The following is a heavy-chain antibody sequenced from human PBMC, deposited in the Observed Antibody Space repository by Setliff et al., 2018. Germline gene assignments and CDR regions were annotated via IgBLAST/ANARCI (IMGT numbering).Heavy chain of an antibody. Sequence: SETLSLTCTVSGGSISSGGYYWSWIRQHPGKGLKWIGYIYYSGSTYYNPSLKSRVTISVDTSKKQFSLKLSSVNAADAAVYYCARDPLTTNRRRAFDIWGQGTMVTVSS. CDR3: ARDPLTTNRRRAFDI. D-gene: IGHD4-17*01. V-gene: IGHV4-31*03. J-gene: IGHJ3*02. CDR1: GGSISSGGYY. CDR2: IYYSGST.